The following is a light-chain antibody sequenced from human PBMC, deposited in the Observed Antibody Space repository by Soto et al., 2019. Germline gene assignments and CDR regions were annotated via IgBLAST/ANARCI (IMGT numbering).Light chain of an antibody. CDR1: QSSINY. Sequence: DIQMTQSPSSLSASVGDRVTITCRASQSSINYLNWYQQKPGKAPKLLIYAASSLQSGVPSRFSGRGSGTDFTLTICSLHPQDFATYFCHQGYSNPSFDQGTKLEI. V-gene: IGKV1-39*01. CDR3: HQGYSNPS. CDR2: AAS. J-gene: IGKJ2*01.